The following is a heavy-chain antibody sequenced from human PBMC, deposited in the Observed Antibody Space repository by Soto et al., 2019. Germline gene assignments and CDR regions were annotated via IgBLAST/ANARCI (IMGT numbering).Heavy chain of an antibody. CDR1: GGSISSGQW. D-gene: IGHD2-8*01. Sequence: SEALSVTCAGSGGSISSGQWLSWVRQPPGKGLEWIGEICHSGSTNYNPSLKSRFTISVDTSKNQFSLQLNSVPPDDTSVYYCVSVFPSFTNRGVFDIWGRRTIVTV. V-gene: IGHV4-4*02. CDR2: ICHSGST. J-gene: IGHJ3*02. CDR3: VSVFPSFTNRGVFDI.